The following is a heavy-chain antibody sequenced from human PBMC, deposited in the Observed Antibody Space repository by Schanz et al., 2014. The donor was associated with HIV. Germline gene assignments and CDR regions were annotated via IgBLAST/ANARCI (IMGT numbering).Heavy chain of an antibody. CDR1: RYSFTRYG. J-gene: IGHJ4*02. CDR3: ARVNKDIGGYYFDY. CDR2: ISGDNNNT. Sequence: QVQLLQSGTEVKKPGASVKVSCKGSRYSFTRYGISWVRQAPGQGLEWMGWISGDNNNTKYEQKFQARVTMTTDTSTSTAYMELRSLRSDDTAVYYCARVNKDIGGYYFDYWGQGTLVTVSS. V-gene: IGHV1-18*04. D-gene: IGHD2-15*01.